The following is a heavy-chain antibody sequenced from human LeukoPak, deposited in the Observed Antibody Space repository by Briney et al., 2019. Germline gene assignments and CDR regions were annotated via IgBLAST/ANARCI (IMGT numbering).Heavy chain of an antibody. V-gene: IGHV1-2*02. CDR2: INPNSGGT. CDR1: GYTFTGYY. CDR3: ARRGGVATKQYNWFDP. J-gene: IGHJ5*02. Sequence: ASVKVSCKASGYTFTGYYMHWVRQAPGQGLEWMGWINPNSGGTNYAQKFQGRVTMTRDTSISTAYMELSRLRSDDTAVYYCARRGGVATKQYNWFDPWGQGTLVTVSS. D-gene: IGHD5-12*01.